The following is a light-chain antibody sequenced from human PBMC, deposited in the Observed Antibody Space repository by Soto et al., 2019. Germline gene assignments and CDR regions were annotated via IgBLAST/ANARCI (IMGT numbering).Light chain of an antibody. CDR1: SSDVGNYNY. Sequence: QSALTQPASVSGSPGQSITISCTGTSSDVGNYNYVSWYQQHPGNAPKLMVYEVTNRPSGVSNRFSGSKSGNTASLTISGLQAEDEADYYCSSYASGSTNVVFGGGTKLTVL. V-gene: IGLV2-14*01. J-gene: IGLJ2*01. CDR2: EVT. CDR3: SSYASGSTNVV.